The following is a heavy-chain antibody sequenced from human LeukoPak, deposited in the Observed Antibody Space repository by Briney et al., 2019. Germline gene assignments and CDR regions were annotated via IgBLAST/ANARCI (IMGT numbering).Heavy chain of an antibody. D-gene: IGHD3-10*01. V-gene: IGHV4-34*01. J-gene: IGHJ4*02. Sequence: SETLSLTCAVYGGSFSGYYWTWIRQPPGKGLVWIGEINHSGSTNYNPSLKSRVTISVDTSKNQFSLKLSSVTAADTAVYYCARDKGGSGSYRVDYWGQGTLVTVSS. CDR2: INHSGST. CDR3: ARDKGGSGSYRVDY. CDR1: GGSFSGYY.